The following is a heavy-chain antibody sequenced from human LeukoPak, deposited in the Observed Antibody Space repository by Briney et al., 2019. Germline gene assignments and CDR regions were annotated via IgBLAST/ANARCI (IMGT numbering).Heavy chain of an antibody. Sequence: GGSLRLSCAASGFTFDDYGMSWVRQAPGKGLEWVSGINWNGGSTGCADSVKGRFTISRDNAKNSLYLQMNSLRAEDTALYYCARDYDILTSSVRNGMDVWGQGTTVTVSS. D-gene: IGHD3-9*01. CDR3: ARDYDILTSSVRNGMDV. V-gene: IGHV3-20*04. CDR1: GFTFDDYG. J-gene: IGHJ6*02. CDR2: INWNGGST.